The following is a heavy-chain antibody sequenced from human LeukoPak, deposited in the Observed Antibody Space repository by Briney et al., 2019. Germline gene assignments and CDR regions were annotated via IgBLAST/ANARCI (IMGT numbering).Heavy chain of an antibody. Sequence: PSETLSLTCTVSGGSMNSGSYYWSWIRQTAEKRLEWIGRVSTGRATSYNPSLSSRVTMSIDTSKNEFFLNLRSVTAADTAIYYCARHGYNPVGFDIWGQGTVVTVSS. V-gene: IGHV4-61*02. D-gene: IGHD5-24*01. CDR1: GGSMNSGSYY. CDR3: ARHGYNPVGFDI. J-gene: IGHJ3*02. CDR2: VSTGRAT.